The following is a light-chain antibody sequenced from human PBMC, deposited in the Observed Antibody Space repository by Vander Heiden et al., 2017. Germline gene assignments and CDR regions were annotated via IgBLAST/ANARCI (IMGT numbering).Light chain of an antibody. CDR2: KAS. CDR3: QQYNSYST. V-gene: IGKV1-5*03. Sequence: IQMTQSPSTLSASVGDRVTITCRASQSISSWLAWYQQKPGTAPKLLIYKASSLESGVPSRFSGSGSGTEFTLTISSLQPDDFATYYCQQYNSYSTFGQGTKVEIK. J-gene: IGKJ1*01. CDR1: QSISSW.